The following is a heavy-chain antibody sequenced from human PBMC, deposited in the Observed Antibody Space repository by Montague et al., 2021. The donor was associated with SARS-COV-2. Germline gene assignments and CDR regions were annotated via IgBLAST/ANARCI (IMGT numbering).Heavy chain of an antibody. D-gene: IGHD3-9*01. CDR3: ARGRPVQGSFRHFDSISSGALDI. Sequence: SETLSLTCAVSRGSFSNYYWTWIRQSPGKGLEWIGEINQGGAPXXTPSXXXRVTISLDTSMKQISLNLNSVTVADTAVFFCARGRPVQGSFRHFDSISSGALDIWAQGSLVIVSS. CDR1: RGSFSNYY. J-gene: IGHJ3*02. CDR2: INQGGAP. V-gene: IGHV4-34*01.